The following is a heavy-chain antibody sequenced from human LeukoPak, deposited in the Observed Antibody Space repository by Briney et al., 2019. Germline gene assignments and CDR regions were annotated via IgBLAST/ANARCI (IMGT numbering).Heavy chain of an antibody. J-gene: IGHJ4*02. CDR3: ARVSSQQLK. D-gene: IGHD6-13*01. CDR2: ISSSGSTI. CDR1: GFTFSDYY. Sequence: GGSLRLSCAASGFTFSDYYMSWIRQAPGKGLEWISYISSSGSTIFHADSMKGRFTISRDNPKNSLYLQMNNLRVEDTAVYYCARVSSQQLKWGQGTLVTVSS. V-gene: IGHV3-11*01.